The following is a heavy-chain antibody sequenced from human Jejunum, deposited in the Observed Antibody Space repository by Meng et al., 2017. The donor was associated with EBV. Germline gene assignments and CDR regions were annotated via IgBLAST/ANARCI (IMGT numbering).Heavy chain of an antibody. CDR2: IKNDGTDP. Sequence: EVQLVESGGGLVQPGGSLRLSCAASGFTFSDYWMHWVRQAPGKGLVWVSRIKNDGTDPYYADSVKGRFTVSRDNAKNTLYLQMNSLRAEDTAIYYCARGYSDYWGRGTLVTVSS. J-gene: IGHJ4*02. CDR3: ARGYSDY. CDR1: GFTFSDYW. V-gene: IGHV3-74*01. D-gene: IGHD5-18*01.